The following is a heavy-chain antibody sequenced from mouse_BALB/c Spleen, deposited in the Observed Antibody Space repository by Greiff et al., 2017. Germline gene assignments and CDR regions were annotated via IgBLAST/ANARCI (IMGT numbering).Heavy chain of an antibody. CDR3: AREEDGSYPCAMDY. CDR2: IYPANGNT. J-gene: IGHJ4*01. D-gene: IGHD1-1*02. V-gene: IGHV14-3*02. CDR1: GFNFKDSY. Sequence: VQLQQSGAELVKPGASVKLSCTASGFNFKDSYMHWVKQRPEQGLEWIGRIYPANGNTKYDPKFQGKATITADTSSNTAYLQLSSLTSEDTAVYYCAREEDGSYPCAMDYWGQGTTVTVSS.